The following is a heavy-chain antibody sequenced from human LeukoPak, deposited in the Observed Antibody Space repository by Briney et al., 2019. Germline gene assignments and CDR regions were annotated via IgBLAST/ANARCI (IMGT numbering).Heavy chain of an antibody. CDR3: ARTYDFGRGPPGDAFDN. Sequence: PGGSLRLSCATSGFTFTIFGINWVRQAPGKGPEWVSYVDARSGITYYADSVQGRFTISRDNAKESVFRQMNGLRVDDTAVYYCARTYDFGRGPPGDAFDNWGQGTPVIVSS. J-gene: IGHJ3*02. CDR2: VDARSGIT. V-gene: IGHV3-48*01. D-gene: IGHD3-3*01. CDR1: GFTFTIFG.